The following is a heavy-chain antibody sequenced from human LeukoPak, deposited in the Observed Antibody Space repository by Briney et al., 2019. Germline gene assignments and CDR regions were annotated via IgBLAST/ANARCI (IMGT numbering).Heavy chain of an antibody. J-gene: IGHJ4*02. Sequence: GGSLRLSCAASGFTFSSYAMSWVHQAPGKGLEWVSAISGSGGSTYYADSVKGRFTISRDNSKNTLYLQMNSLRAEDTAVYYCAKIAEAVSSNYYFDYWGQGTLVTVSS. V-gene: IGHV3-23*01. D-gene: IGHD2-21*01. CDR1: GFTFSSYA. CDR3: AKIAEAVSSNYYFDY. CDR2: ISGSGGST.